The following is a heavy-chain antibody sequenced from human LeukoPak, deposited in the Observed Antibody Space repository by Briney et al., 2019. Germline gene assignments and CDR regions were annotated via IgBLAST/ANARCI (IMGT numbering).Heavy chain of an antibody. D-gene: IGHD2-15*01. CDR1: GFTFSSYE. CDR2: ISSSGSTI. V-gene: IGHV3-48*03. CDR3: AYSEEYCSGGSCLSGPLDY. J-gene: IGHJ4*02. Sequence: SLRLSCAASGFTFSSYEMNCIRQAPGKGLECVSYISSSGSTIYYADSVTGRFTISRDNAKNSLYLQMNSLRAEDTAVYYCAYSEEYCSGGSCLSGPLDYWGQGTLVTVSS.